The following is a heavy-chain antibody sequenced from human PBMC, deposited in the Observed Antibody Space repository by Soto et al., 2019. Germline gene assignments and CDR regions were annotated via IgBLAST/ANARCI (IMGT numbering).Heavy chain of an antibody. CDR3: AMLMTTSRATIDGA. Sequence: GSSVKASCKASGYPFSDFYLHWFRQAPGQGPEWMGWLFPNSGGTKYAQKFQGRVTMTRDTSISTAYMELSRLTSDDTAVYSCAMLMTTSRATIDGAWGQG. CDR1: GYPFSDFY. D-gene: IGHD1-1*01. J-gene: IGHJ5*02. CDR2: LFPNSGGT. V-gene: IGHV1-2*02.